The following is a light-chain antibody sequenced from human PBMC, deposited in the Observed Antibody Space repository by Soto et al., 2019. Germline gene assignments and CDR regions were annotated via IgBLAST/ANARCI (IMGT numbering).Light chain of an antibody. V-gene: IGKV3-20*01. CDR1: QSVSSNH. Sequence: DIVLTQSPGTLSLSPGERATLSCRASQSVSSNHLAWYQQKPGQAPRLLIYGGSSRATGIPVRFSGSGSETDFTLTISRLEPEDFAVYYCQQSSSLPITFGQGTRLEIK. CDR2: GGS. J-gene: IGKJ5*01. CDR3: QQSSSLPIT.